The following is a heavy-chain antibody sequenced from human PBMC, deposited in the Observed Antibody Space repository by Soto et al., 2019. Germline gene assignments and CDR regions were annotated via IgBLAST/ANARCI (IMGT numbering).Heavy chain of an antibody. V-gene: IGHV3-74*01. Sequence: GSLRLSCAASGFTLSKYWMHWVRQASGQGLVWVSRINSDGTSTGYADSVKGRFTISRDNAKNTLYLQMNSLRVEDTAVYYCARDPICYYYDNSGSHDYWGQGTPVTVSS. CDR2: INSDGTST. J-gene: IGHJ4*02. CDR3: ARDPICYYYDNSGSHDY. D-gene: IGHD3-22*01. CDR1: GFTLSKYW.